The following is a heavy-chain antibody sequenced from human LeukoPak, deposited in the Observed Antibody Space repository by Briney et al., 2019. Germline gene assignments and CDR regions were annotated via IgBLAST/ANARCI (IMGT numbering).Heavy chain of an antibody. CDR3: ARDGGMYSGSTDY. Sequence: ASVKVSCKASGYTFTGYYMHWVRQAPGQGLEWMGWINPNSGGTNYAQKLQGRVTMTTDTSTSTAYMELRSLRSDDTAVYYCARDGGMYSGSTDYWGQGTLVTVSS. CDR2: INPNSGGT. J-gene: IGHJ4*02. D-gene: IGHD1-26*01. CDR1: GYTFTGYY. V-gene: IGHV1-2*02.